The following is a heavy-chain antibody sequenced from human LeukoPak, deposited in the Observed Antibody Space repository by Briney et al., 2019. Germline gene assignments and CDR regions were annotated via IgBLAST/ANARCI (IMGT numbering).Heavy chain of an antibody. Sequence: ASVKVSCKASGYTFTGYYMHWVRQAPGQGLEWMGWTNPNSSATNYAQKFQGRVTMTRDTSISTAYMELTRLTSDDTAVYYCARGLRAAVFDIWGQGTMVTVSS. CDR2: TNPNSSAT. V-gene: IGHV1-2*02. J-gene: IGHJ3*02. CDR1: GYTFTGYY. CDR3: ARGLRAAVFDI. D-gene: IGHD2-2*01.